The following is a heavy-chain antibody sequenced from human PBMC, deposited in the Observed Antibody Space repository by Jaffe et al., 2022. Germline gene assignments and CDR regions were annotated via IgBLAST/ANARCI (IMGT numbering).Heavy chain of an antibody. V-gene: IGHV4-59*01. CDR2: IYYSGST. J-gene: IGHJ4*02. D-gene: IGHD3-10*01. CDR1: GGSISSYY. Sequence: QVQLQESGPGLVKPSETLSLTCTVSGGSISSYYWSWIRQPPGKGLEWIGYIYYSGSTNYNPSLKSRVTISVDTSKNQFSLKLSSVTAADTAVYYCARENVEGSGSYMYFDYWGQGTLVTVSS. CDR3: ARENVEGSGSYMYFDY.